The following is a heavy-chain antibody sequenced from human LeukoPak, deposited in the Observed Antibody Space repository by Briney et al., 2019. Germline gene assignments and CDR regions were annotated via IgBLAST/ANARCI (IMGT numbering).Heavy chain of an antibody. V-gene: IGHV3-30*04. Sequence: AGRSLRLSCAAAGFTFSTYALHWVGQAPGMGLEWVAVISYDDGSNKYYADSVKGRFTISRDNSKHTLYLQMNSLRTEDTAVYYCARESGGNTPYYFDYWGQGTPVTVSS. CDR3: ARESGGNTPYYFDY. CDR2: ISYDDGSNK. J-gene: IGHJ4*02. CDR1: GFTFSTYA. D-gene: IGHD2-2*02.